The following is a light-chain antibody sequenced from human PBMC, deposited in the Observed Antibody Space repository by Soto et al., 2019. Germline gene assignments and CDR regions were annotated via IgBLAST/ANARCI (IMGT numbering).Light chain of an antibody. J-gene: IGLJ1*01. CDR2: DDN. CDR3: GTWDSSLSAFYV. V-gene: IGLV1-51*01. Sequence: QSVLTQPPSVSAAPGQMVTISCSGSNSNIGDNYVSWYQQLPGTAPKLLIYDDNKRPSGIPDRFSGSKSGTSATLGITGLQTGDEADYYCGTWDSSLSAFYVFGTGTKLTVL. CDR1: NSNIGDNY.